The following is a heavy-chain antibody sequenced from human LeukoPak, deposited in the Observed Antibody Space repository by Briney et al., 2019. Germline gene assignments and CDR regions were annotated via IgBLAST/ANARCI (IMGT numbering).Heavy chain of an antibody. V-gene: IGHV3-53*01. CDR3: ARPYDSSGYYYY. J-gene: IGHJ4*02. CDR2: IYSGGST. Sequence: GGSLRLSCAASGFTVSSNYMSWVRQAPGKGLEWVSVIYSGGSTYYADSVKGRFTISRDNSKNTLYLRMNSLRAEDTAVYYCARPYDSSGYYYYWGQGTLVTVSS. D-gene: IGHD3-22*01. CDR1: GFTVSSNY.